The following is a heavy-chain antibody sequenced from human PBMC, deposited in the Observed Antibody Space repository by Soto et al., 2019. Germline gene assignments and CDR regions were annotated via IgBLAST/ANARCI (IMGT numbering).Heavy chain of an antibody. Sequence: SGGSLRLSCEASGFTVSGKKYLAWVRQAPGKGLEWVSALYDVDGTYYADSVKGRFTTSADSSKTIVYLQMNGLRPDDTAVYYCASWHLREHAYDIWGQGTSVPVSS. V-gene: IGHV3-53*01. CDR1: GFTVSGKKY. CDR2: LYDVDGT. D-gene: IGHD3-16*01. CDR3: ASWHLREHAYDI. J-gene: IGHJ3*02.